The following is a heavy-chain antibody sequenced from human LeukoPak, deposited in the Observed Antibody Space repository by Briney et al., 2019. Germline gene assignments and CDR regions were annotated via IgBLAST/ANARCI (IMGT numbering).Heavy chain of an antibody. CDR1: GFTFSTYA. V-gene: IGHV3-30*04. CDR2: ISYDGPNK. D-gene: IGHD6-19*01. CDR3: ARGVRIAVAGYIDY. Sequence: GRSLRLSCAASGFTFSTYAMHWVRQAPGKGLEWVAAISYDGPNKRYADSVKGRFTISRDNSKDTLYLQMNSLRAEDTAVYYCARGVRIAVAGYIDYWGQGTLVTVSS. J-gene: IGHJ4*02.